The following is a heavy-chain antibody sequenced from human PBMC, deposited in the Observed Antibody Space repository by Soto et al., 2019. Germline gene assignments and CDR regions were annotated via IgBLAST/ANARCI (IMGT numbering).Heavy chain of an antibody. CDR3: ARVSIPNYYYGMDV. CDR1: GYTFTGYY. J-gene: IGHJ6*02. V-gene: IGHV1-2*02. Sequence: ASVKVSCKASGYTFTGYYMHWVRQAPGQGLEWMGWINPNSGGTNYAQKFQGRVTMTRDTSISTAYMELSRLRSDDTAVYYCARVSIPNYYYGMDVWGQGTTVTV. D-gene: IGHD2-21*01. CDR2: INPNSGGT.